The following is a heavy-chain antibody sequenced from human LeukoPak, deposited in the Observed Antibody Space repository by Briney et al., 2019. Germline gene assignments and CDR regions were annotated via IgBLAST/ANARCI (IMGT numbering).Heavy chain of an antibody. V-gene: IGHV3-23*01. D-gene: IGHD3-10*01. CDR3: AKDEGGEVAINKD. CDR2: ISGSGGST. J-gene: IGHJ4*02. CDR1: GFTFSSYA. Sequence: GGSLRLSCAASGFTFSSYAMSWVRQAPGKGLEWVSAISGSGGSTCYADSVKGRFTISRDNSKNTLYLQMNSLRAEDTAVYYCAKDEGGEVAINKDWGQGTLVTVSS.